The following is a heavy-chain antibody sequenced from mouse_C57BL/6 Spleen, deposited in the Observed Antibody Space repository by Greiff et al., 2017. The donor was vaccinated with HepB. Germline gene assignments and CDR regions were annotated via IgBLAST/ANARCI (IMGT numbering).Heavy chain of an antibody. CDR1: GYTFTSYW. J-gene: IGHJ4*01. CDR3: ARGLSNYPYAMDY. Sequence: QVHVKQPGAELVKPGASVKMSCKASGYTFTSYWITWVKQRPGQGLEWIGDSYPGSGSTNYNEKFKSKATMTVDTSSSTAYMPLSSLTSEDSAVYYCARGLSNYPYAMDYWGQGTSVTVSS. V-gene: IGHV1-55*01. D-gene: IGHD2-5*01. CDR2: SYPGSGST.